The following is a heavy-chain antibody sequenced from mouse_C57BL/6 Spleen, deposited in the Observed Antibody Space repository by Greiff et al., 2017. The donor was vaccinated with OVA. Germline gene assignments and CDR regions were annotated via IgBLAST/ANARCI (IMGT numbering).Heavy chain of an antibody. CDR3: ARNYEYEGYCDV. CDR1: GFTFSDYG. CDR2: ISSGGSYT. Sequence: DVHLVESGGGLVKPGGSLKLSCAASGFTFSDYGMHWVRQAPEKGLEWVATISSGGSYTYYQDSVKGRFTISRDNAKNTLYLQMSSLKSEDTAMYYGARNYEYEGYCDVWGTGTTVTVSS. V-gene: IGHV5-6*01. D-gene: IGHD2-4*01. J-gene: IGHJ1*03.